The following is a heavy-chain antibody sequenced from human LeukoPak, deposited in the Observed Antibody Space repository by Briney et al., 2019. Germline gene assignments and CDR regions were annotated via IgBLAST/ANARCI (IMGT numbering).Heavy chain of an antibody. V-gene: IGHV3-30*01. D-gene: IGHD3-9*01. Sequence: PGGSLRLSCSASGFTFSNYAMHWVRLAPGKGLEWVSIISYDGNNRYSADSVKGRFTISRDNSKNTLYLQMNGLRPEDTAVYYCARDGGDKTAHYGDQFDQWGQGTLVTVSS. J-gene: IGHJ4*02. CDR2: ISYDGNNR. CDR3: ARDGGDKTAHYGDQFDQ. CDR1: GFTFSNYA.